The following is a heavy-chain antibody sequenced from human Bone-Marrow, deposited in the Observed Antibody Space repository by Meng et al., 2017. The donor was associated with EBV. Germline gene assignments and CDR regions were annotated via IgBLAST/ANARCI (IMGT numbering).Heavy chain of an antibody. J-gene: IGHJ4*02. Sequence: KKPGSSVKASCKTSGGTFRSDAISWVRQAPGQGLEWMGGLIPLSDAPHYAQKFQGRVTITADKSTSTHYLDLSGLRAEDTAVYYCASESGRGFTPDYWGQGTLVTVSS. CDR2: LIPLSDAP. CDR3: ASESGRGFTPDY. D-gene: IGHD3-10*01. CDR1: GGTFRSDA. V-gene: IGHV1-69*06.